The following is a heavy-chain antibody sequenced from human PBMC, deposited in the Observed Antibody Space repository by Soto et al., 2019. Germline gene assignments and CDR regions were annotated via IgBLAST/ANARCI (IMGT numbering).Heavy chain of an antibody. CDR3: ARVRDSGSYYYYYYGMDV. V-gene: IGHV3-7*01. CDR2: IKQDGSEK. CDR1: GFTFSSYW. D-gene: IGHD1-26*01. Sequence: GGSLRLSCAASGFTFSSYWMSWVRQAPGKGLEWVANIKQDGSEKYYVDSVKGRFTISRDNAKNSLYLQMNSLRAEDTAVYYCARVRDSGSYYYYYYGMDVWGQGTTVTVSS. J-gene: IGHJ6*02.